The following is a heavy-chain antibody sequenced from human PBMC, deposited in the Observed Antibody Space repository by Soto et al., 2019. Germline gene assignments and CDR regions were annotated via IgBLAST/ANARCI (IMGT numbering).Heavy chain of an antibody. Sequence: GGSLRLSCAASGFTVSSNYMSWVRQAPGKGLKWVSVIYSGGSTYYADSVKGRFTISRDNSKNTLYLQMNSLRAEDTAVYYCARSLIAVAGAFDYWGQGTLVTVSS. J-gene: IGHJ4*02. D-gene: IGHD6-19*01. V-gene: IGHV3-53*01. CDR2: IYSGGST. CDR3: ARSLIAVAGAFDY. CDR1: GFTVSSNY.